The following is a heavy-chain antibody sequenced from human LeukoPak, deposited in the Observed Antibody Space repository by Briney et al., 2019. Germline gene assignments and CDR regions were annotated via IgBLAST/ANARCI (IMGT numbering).Heavy chain of an antibody. CDR2: ISGLGGST. CDR1: GFTFSSYA. CDR3: AKAVLTAYYYYYGMDV. J-gene: IGHJ6*02. Sequence: GGSLRLSCAASGFTFSSYAMSWVRQAPGKGLEWVSAISGLGGSTYYADSVKGRFTISRDNSKNTLYLQMNSLRAEDTAVYYCAKAVLTAYYYYYGMDVWGQGTTVTVSS. V-gene: IGHV3-23*01. D-gene: IGHD3-9*01.